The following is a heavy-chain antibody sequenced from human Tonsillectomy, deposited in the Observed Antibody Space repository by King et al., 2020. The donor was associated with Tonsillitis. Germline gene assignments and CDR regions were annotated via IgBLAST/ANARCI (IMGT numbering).Heavy chain of an antibody. CDR2: ISGSGGST. D-gene: IGHD2-21*01. CDR3: AKVRPYSVGGECLHY. Sequence: VQLVESGGGLVQPGGSLRLSCAASGVTFSSYAMSWVRQAPGKGLEWVSLISGSGGSTYYADSVKGRFTISRDNSKNMLYLQMNSLRAEDTAPNYCAKVRPYSVGGECLHYRGQGTLVTVSS. J-gene: IGHJ4*02. V-gene: IGHV3-23*04. CDR1: GVTFSSYA.